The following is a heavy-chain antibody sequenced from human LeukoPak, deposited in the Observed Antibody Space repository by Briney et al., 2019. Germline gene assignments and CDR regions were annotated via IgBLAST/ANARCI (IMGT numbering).Heavy chain of an antibody. CDR2: IYPGDSDT. V-gene: IGHV5-51*01. D-gene: IGHD3-22*01. Sequence: GESLKISCKGSGYSFTSYWIGWVRQMPGKGLEWMGIIYPGDSDTRYSPSFQGQVTISADKSISTAYLQWSSLKASDTAVYYCARGTYYYDSSGYPLDYWGQGTLVTVSS. CDR3: ARGTYYYDSSGYPLDY. CDR1: GYSFTSYW. J-gene: IGHJ4*02.